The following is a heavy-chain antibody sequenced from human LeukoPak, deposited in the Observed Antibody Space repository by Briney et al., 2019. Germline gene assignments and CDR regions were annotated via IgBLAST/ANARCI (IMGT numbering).Heavy chain of an antibody. Sequence: SETLSLTCSVSGASITTYCWSWIRQSAGKGLEWIGRIHNSGSPHYNPSLTGRVTMSLDTSKNQFSLKLTSVTAADTAVYYCARHLVAATYYYGIDVWGQGTTVTVSS. CDR2: IHNSGSP. CDR3: ARHLVAATYYYGIDV. V-gene: IGHV4-4*07. CDR1: GASITTYC. J-gene: IGHJ6*02. D-gene: IGHD2-15*01.